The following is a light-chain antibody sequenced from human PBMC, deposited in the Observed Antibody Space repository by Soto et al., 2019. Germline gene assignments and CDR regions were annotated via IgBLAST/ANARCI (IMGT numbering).Light chain of an antibody. CDR1: QSVSSSY. CDR3: QQYVTSPYI. V-gene: IGKV3-20*01. Sequence: EIVLTQSPGTLSLSPGERATLSCRASQSVSSSYLAWYQQKPGHAPRLLIHGVCTRATGIPDRFSGSGSGTDFTLTISRLEPEDFAVYYCQQYVTSPYIFGQRTKLEIK. CDR2: GVC. J-gene: IGKJ2*01.